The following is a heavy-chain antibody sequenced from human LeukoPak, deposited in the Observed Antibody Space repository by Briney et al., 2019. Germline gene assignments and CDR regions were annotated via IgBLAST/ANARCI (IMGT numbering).Heavy chain of an antibody. V-gene: IGHV4-59*01. CDR3: ASHPGRHSNSKRNWYFDL. D-gene: IGHD4-11*01. Sequence: SETLSLTCTVSGGSISSYYWSWIRQPPGKGLEWIGYIYYSGSTNYNPSLKSRVTISVDTSKNQFSLKLSSVTAADTAVYYCASHPGRHSNSKRNWYFDLWGRGTLITVSS. CDR1: GGSISSYY. CDR2: IYYSGST. J-gene: IGHJ2*01.